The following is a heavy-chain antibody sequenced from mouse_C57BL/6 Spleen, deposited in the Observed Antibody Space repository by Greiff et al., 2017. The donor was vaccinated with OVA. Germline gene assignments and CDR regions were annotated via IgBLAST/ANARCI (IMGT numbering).Heavy chain of an antibody. CDR3: ASHVGGLRRDYCSMDY. D-gene: IGHD2-4*01. CDR1: GFTFSSYG. V-gene: IGHV5-6*01. Sequence: EVMLVESGGDLVKPGGSLKLSCAASGFTFSSYGMSWVRQTPDKRLEWVATISSGGSYTYYPDSVKGRFTISRDNSKNTLYLQMSSLTSEDTAMDYCASHVGGLRRDYCSMDYWGQGTSVTVSS. CDR2: ISSGGSYT. J-gene: IGHJ4*01.